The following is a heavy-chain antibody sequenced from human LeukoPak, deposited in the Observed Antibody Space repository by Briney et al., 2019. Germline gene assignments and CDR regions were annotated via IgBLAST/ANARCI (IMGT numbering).Heavy chain of an antibody. Sequence: SETLSLTCAVSGGSISISNWWSWVRQPPGKGLEWIGEIYHSGSTNYNPSLETRVTMSVDKSKNHFSLKLSSVTAADTAVYYCARVRSGGNYYYYYMDVWGKGTTVTVSS. D-gene: IGHD3-3*01. V-gene: IGHV4-4*02. J-gene: IGHJ6*03. CDR3: ARVRSGGNYYYYYMDV. CDR1: GGSISISNW. CDR2: IYHSGST.